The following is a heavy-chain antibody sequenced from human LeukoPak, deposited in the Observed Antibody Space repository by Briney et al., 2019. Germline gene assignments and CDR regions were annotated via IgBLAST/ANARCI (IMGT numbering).Heavy chain of an antibody. Sequence: GGSLRLSCAASGFTFDDYAMHWVRQAPGKGLEWVSGISWNSGIIGYADSVKGRFTISRDNAKNSLYLQMNSLRTEDMALYYCAKGSMVRGVIHYYMDVWGKGTTVTVSS. D-gene: IGHD3-10*01. CDR3: AKGSMVRGVIHYYMDV. J-gene: IGHJ6*03. V-gene: IGHV3-9*03. CDR2: ISWNSGII. CDR1: GFTFDDYA.